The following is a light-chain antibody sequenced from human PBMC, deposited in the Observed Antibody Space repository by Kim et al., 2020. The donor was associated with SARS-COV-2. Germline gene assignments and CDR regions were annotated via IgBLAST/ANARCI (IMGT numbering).Light chain of an antibody. V-gene: IGLV7-43*01. CDR2: SIK. CDR3: LLYYDGAQV. CDR1: TGAVTSGYY. Sequence: PGGPVTLTCASSTGAVTSGYYPNWFQQKPGQAPRALIYSIKNRHSWTPARFSGSLLGGKAALTLSGAQPEDEAEYYCLLYYDGAQVFGGGTQLTVL. J-gene: IGLJ2*01.